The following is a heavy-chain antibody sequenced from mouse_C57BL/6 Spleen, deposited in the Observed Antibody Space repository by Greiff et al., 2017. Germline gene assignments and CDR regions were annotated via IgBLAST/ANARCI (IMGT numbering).Heavy chain of an antibody. Sequence: VQLQQSGPELVKPGASVKISCKASGYAFSSSWMNWVKQRPGKGLEWIGRIYPGDGDTNYNGEFKGKATLTADKSSSTAYMQLSSLTSEDSAVYFCARSDYSNFFIDYWGQGTSVTVSS. CDR1: GYAFSSSW. CDR2: IYPGDGDT. J-gene: IGHJ4*01. D-gene: IGHD2-5*01. V-gene: IGHV1-82*01. CDR3: ARSDYSNFFIDY.